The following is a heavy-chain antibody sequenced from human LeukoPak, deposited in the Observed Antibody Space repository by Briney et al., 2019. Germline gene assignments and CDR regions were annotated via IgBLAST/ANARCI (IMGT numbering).Heavy chain of an antibody. J-gene: IGHJ4*02. V-gene: IGHV4-61*02. Sequence: SETLSLTCTVSGGSISSGSYYWSWIRQPAGKGLEWIGRIYTSGNTNYNPSLKSRVTISVDTSKNQFSLKLSSVTAADTAVYYCARSSFYDSSGYQDYWGQGTLVTVSS. D-gene: IGHD3-22*01. CDR1: GGSISSGSYY. CDR2: IYTSGNT. CDR3: ARSSFYDSSGYQDY.